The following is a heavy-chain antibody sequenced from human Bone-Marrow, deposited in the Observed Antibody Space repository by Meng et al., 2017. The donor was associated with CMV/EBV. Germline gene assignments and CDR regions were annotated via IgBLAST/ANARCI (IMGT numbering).Heavy chain of an antibody. CDR3: ACIPASLYYDSSGYETDY. CDR2: ISSSGSTI. D-gene: IGHD3-22*01. CDR1: FTFSDYY. V-gene: IGHV3-11*01. Sequence: FTFSDYYMSWIRQAPGKGLEWVSYISSSGSTIYYADSVKGRFTISRDNAKNSLYLQMNSLRAEDTAVYYCACIPASLYYDSSGYETDYWGQGTLVTVSS. J-gene: IGHJ4*02.